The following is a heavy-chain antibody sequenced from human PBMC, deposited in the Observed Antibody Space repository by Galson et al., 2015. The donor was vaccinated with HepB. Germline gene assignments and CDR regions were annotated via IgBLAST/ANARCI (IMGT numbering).Heavy chain of an antibody. V-gene: IGHV3-15*05. CDR1: GFPFNNAW. J-gene: IGHJ5*02. CDR3: TTDVYYSTYWSWLDP. Sequence: SLRLSCAASGFPFNNAWMTCFRQAPGMGLAWVGRIKSKTDGETTDYAAPVKGRFTISRDDSKNRLDLQMTSLNTEVTAGYYCTTDVYYSTYWSWLDPWGQGTLVTVSS. D-gene: IGHD2-8*02. CDR2: IKSKTDGETT.